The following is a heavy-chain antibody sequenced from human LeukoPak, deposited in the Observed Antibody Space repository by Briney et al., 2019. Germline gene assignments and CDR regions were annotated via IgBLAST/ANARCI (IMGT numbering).Heavy chain of an antibody. V-gene: IGHV3-33*01. J-gene: IGHJ4*02. CDR3: VRESGGNGYGYWGDY. CDR2: IWFHGGEI. D-gene: IGHD2-15*01. Sequence: PGGPLRLSCAASGFTFSHYGMHWVRQAPGMGLEWVAVIWFHGGEIHYPDSVKGRFTISRDNSKNTLYLQMDNLRADDTAVYYCVRESGGNGYGYWGDYWGQGILVAVSP. CDR1: GFTFSHYG.